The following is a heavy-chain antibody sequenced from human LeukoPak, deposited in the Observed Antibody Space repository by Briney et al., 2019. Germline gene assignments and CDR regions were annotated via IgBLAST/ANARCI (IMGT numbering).Heavy chain of an antibody. J-gene: IGHJ4*02. CDR1: GYSFTTYW. CDR2: IYPGDSET. Sequence: GESLKISCKGSGYSFTTYWVAWVRQMPGKGLEWMGIIYPGDSETRYSPSFQGQVTISADKSISTAYVQWSSLKASDSATYYCARRGIRDGYNYADYWGQGTLVTVS. CDR3: ARRGIRDGYNYADY. D-gene: IGHD5-24*01. V-gene: IGHV5-51*01.